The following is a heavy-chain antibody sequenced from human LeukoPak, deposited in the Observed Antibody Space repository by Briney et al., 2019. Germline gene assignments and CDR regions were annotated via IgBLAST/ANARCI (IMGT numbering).Heavy chain of an antibody. V-gene: IGHV4-39*01. CDR2: IYYSGST. Sequence: SETLSLTCTVSGGSISSSSYYWGWIRQPPGKGLEWIVSIYYSGSTYYNPSLKSRVTISVDTSKNQFSLKLSSVTAADTAVYYCASGRTYYYDSSAPYYFDYWGQGTLVTVSS. D-gene: IGHD3-22*01. CDR1: GGSISSSSYY. CDR3: ASGRTYYYDSSAPYYFDY. J-gene: IGHJ4*02.